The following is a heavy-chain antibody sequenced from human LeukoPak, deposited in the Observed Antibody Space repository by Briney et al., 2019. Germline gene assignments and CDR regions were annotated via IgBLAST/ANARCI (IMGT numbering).Heavy chain of an antibody. Sequence: GGSLRLSCAASGFRFSDYSMNWIRQAPGKGLEWISYIGISSGNTNYADSVKGRFTISGDKAKNSLYLQMNSLRVEDTAVYYCARDYKYAFDNWGQGTLVTVSS. CDR1: GFRFSDYS. D-gene: IGHD5-24*01. CDR3: ARDYKYAFDN. CDR2: IGISSGNT. J-gene: IGHJ4*02. V-gene: IGHV3-11*06.